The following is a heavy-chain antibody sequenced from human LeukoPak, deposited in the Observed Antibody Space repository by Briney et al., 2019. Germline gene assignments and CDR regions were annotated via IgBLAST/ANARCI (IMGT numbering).Heavy chain of an antibody. D-gene: IGHD3-3*01. Sequence: GRSLRLSCTASRFTFSNYDMHWVRQAPGKGLEWVAVISFDATNKYYADSVKGRFTISRDNSKNTLYLQMSSLRTEDTAVYYCAREGYDFWSGYPNWFDPWGQGTLVTVSS. CDR2: ISFDATNK. J-gene: IGHJ5*02. CDR1: RFTFSNYD. V-gene: IGHV3-30*03. CDR3: AREGYDFWSGYPNWFDP.